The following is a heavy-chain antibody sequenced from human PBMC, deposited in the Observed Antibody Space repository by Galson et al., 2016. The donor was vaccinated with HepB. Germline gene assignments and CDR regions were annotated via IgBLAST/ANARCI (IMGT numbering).Heavy chain of an antibody. CDR1: GGSFSGSY. V-gene: IGHV4-34*01. D-gene: IGHD3-22*01. Sequence: SETLSLTCTFSGGSFSGSYWTWIRQPPGKGLEWLGEINHSGGTPNYKPSLKSRVTISLDTSNNQFSLKPTSVTAADTALFYCARGSPDYHDSRYDPWGQGTLVTVSS. CDR3: ARGSPDYHDSRYDP. J-gene: IGHJ5*02. CDR2: INHSGGTP.